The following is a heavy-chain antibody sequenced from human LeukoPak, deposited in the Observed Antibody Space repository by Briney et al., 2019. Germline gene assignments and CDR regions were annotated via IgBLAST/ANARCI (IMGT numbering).Heavy chain of an antibody. J-gene: IGHJ4*02. Sequence: SVKVSCKASGYTFTNYGISWVRQAPGQGLEWLGWIIVDSGNTHYVQKLQERVTITRDMSTNTAYMELSSLTSEDTAVYYCAADSTPMVRGIIIAFAYWGQGTQVTVSS. V-gene: IGHV1-58*02. CDR2: IIVDSGNT. CDR1: GYTFTNYG. CDR3: AADSTPMVRGIIIAFAY. D-gene: IGHD3-10*01.